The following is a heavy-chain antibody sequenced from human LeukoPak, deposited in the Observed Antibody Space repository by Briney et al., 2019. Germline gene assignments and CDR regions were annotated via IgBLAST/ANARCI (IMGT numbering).Heavy chain of an antibody. J-gene: IGHJ6*02. CDR2: INPKSGAT. CDR3: AKGATEGYYYYYGLDV. CDR1: GNTFTGYY. V-gene: IGHV1-2*02. Sequence: EASVKVSCKASGNTFTGYYMHWVRQAPGQGLEWMGWINPKSGATTYAQKFQDRVTLTRDTSINTAYMDLSGLTSDDTAVFYCAKGATEGYYYYYGLDVWGQGTTVTVS.